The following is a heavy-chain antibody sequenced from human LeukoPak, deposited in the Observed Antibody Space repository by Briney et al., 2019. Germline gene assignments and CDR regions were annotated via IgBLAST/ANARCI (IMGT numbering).Heavy chain of an antibody. Sequence: GASVKVSCKASGYTFTGYYMHWVRQAPGQGLEWMGWINPNSGGTNYALKFQGRVTMTRDTSISTAYMELSRLRSDDTAVYYCARGQVVVVTSEYFQHWGQGTLVTVSS. D-gene: IGHD2-21*02. CDR2: INPNSGGT. V-gene: IGHV1-2*02. J-gene: IGHJ1*01. CDR1: GYTFTGYY. CDR3: ARGQVVVVTSEYFQH.